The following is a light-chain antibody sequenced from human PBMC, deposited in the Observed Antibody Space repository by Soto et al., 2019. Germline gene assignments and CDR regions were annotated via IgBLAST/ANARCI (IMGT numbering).Light chain of an antibody. CDR2: GAS. J-gene: IGKJ1*01. Sequence: EKVMTQSPATLSVSPGERATLSCRASQNVNRNLAWYQHKPGQAPRLLIYGASSRATGIPARFTGSGSGTEFTLTISSLQSEDFAVYYCQQYNNWPRTFGQGTKVEVK. CDR1: QNVNRN. CDR3: QQYNNWPRT. V-gene: IGKV3-15*01.